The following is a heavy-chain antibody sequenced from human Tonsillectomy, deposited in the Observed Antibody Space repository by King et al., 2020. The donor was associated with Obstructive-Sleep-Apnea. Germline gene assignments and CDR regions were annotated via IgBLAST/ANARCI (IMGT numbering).Heavy chain of an antibody. CDR1: GGSISSYY. Sequence: VQLQESGPGLVKPSETLSLTGTVSGGSISSYYWSWIRQPPGKGLEWIGYIYYSGSTNYNPSLKSRVTISVDTSKNQFSLKLSSVTAADTAVYYCARDLVSSSWDYFDYWGQGTLVTVSS. V-gene: IGHV4-59*01. CDR3: ARDLVSSSWDYFDY. CDR2: IYYSGST. J-gene: IGHJ4*02. D-gene: IGHD6-13*01.